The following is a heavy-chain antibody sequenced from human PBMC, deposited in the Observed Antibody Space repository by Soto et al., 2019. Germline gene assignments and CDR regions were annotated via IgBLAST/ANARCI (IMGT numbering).Heavy chain of an antibody. J-gene: IGHJ4*02. CDR3: ARSIVVVTALDY. Sequence: GASVKVSCKASGNTLTTYAMHWVRQAPGQRLEWMGWISAYNGNTNYAQKLQGRVTMTTDTSTSTAYVELSSLRSEDTAVYYCARSIVVVTALDYWGQGTLVTVSS. D-gene: IGHD2-21*02. CDR1: GNTLTTYA. V-gene: IGHV1-3*01. CDR2: ISAYNGNT.